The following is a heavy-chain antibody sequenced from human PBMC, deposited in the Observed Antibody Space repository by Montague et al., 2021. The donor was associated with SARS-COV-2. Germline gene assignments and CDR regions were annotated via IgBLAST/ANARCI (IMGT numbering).Heavy chain of an antibody. J-gene: IGHJ4*02. CDR2: ISYTGHTRY. CDR3: ARSLYSVSWCPD. V-gene: IGHV4-34*01. D-gene: IGHD5/OR15-5a*01. CDR1: GESSDGYF. Sequence: SETLSLTCAVYGESSDGYFWSWIRLSPAKALEWICEISYTGHTRYNPNPSLRGRVSISTASSKNQFSLILTSVTAADTAVYYCARSLYSVSWCPDWGQGTQVTVSS.